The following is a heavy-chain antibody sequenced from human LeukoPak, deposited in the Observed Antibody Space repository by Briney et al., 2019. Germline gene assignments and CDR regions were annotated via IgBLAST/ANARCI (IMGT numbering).Heavy chain of an antibody. V-gene: IGHV4-59*12. CDR3: ARDRTTAMVSYIDY. D-gene: IGHD5-18*01. J-gene: IGHJ4*02. CDR2: ISYSGST. Sequence: SQALSLTCTVSGVSISSYYWSWIRQPPGKGLEWIAYISYSGSTNYNPSLKSRVTISVDTSKNQFSLKLSSVTAADTAVYYCARDRTTAMVSYIDYWGQGTLVTVSS. CDR1: GVSISSYY.